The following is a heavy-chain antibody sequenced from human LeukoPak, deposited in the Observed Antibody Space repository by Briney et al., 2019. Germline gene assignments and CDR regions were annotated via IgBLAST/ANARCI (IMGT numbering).Heavy chain of an antibody. D-gene: IGHD3-3*01. V-gene: IGHV1-69*05. J-gene: IGHJ4*02. Sequence: GSSVKVSCKASGGTFSSYAISWVRRAPGQGLEWMGGIIPIFGTANYAQKFQGRVTITTDESTSTAYMGLSSLRSEDTAVYYCAKTDFWSGPAPYYFDYWGQGTLVTVSS. CDR2: IIPIFGTA. CDR3: AKTDFWSGPAPYYFDY. CDR1: GGTFSSYA.